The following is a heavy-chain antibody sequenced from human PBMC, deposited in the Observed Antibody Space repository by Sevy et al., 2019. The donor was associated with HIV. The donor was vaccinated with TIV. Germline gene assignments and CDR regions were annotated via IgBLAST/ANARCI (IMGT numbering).Heavy chain of an antibody. Sequence: GGSLRLSCEASGFSFSDHYMTWARQAPGKGLEWVANIKSDGSDKYYVDSVKGRFTISRDNAKNSLYLQMNSLTAEDTAVYYCARYGGYIDHWGHGTLVTVSS. CDR2: IKSDGSDK. CDR3: ARYGGYIDH. CDR1: GFSFSDHY. D-gene: IGHD2-15*01. V-gene: IGHV3-7*01. J-gene: IGHJ4*01.